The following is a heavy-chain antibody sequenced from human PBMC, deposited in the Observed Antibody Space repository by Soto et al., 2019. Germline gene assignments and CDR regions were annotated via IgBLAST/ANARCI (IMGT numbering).Heavy chain of an antibody. V-gene: IGHV3-66*01. J-gene: IGHJ4*02. CDR2: IYSGGST. CDR1: GFTVSSNY. Sequence: GGSLRLSCTASGFTVSSNYMSWVRQAPGKGLEWVSVIYSGGSTYYADSVKGRFTISRHNSKNTLYLQMNSLRAEDTAVYYCARVGSGWLVHYWGQGTLVTVSS. CDR3: ARVGSGWLVHY. D-gene: IGHD6-19*01.